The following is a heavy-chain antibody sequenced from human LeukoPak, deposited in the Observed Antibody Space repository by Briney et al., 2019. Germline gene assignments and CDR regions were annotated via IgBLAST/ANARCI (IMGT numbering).Heavy chain of an antibody. CDR1: GYTFTSYD. Sequence: ASVKVSCKASGYTFTSYDINWVRQATGQGPEWMGWMNPNSGNTGYAQKFQGRVTITRNTSISTAYMELSSLRSEDTAVYYCARGLDCTNDVCYRGDYYYYMDVWGKGTTVTVSS. V-gene: IGHV1-8*03. CDR3: ARGLDCTNDVCYRGDYYYYMDV. CDR2: MNPNSGNT. D-gene: IGHD2-8*01. J-gene: IGHJ6*03.